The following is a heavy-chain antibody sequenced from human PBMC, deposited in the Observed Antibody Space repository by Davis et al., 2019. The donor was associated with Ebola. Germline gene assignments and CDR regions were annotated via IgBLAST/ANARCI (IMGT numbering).Heavy chain of an antibody. Sequence: PGGSLRLSCAASGFTFSSYGMHWVRQAPGKGLEWVAVIWYDGSNKYYADSVKGRFTISRDNSKNSLYLQMNSLRAEDTAVYYCARDDGYCSSTSCPKPIDYWGQGTLVTVSS. D-gene: IGHD2-2*01. CDR2: IWYDGSNK. J-gene: IGHJ4*02. CDR1: GFTFSSYG. V-gene: IGHV3-33*01. CDR3: ARDDGYCSSTSCPKPIDY.